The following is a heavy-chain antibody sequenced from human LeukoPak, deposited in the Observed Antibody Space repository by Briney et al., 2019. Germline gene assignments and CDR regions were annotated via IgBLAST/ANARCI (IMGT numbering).Heavy chain of an antibody. D-gene: IGHD2-2*01. CDR3: ARQGYCSSTSCYSRGWFDP. CDR1: GGSISSYY. V-gene: IGHV4-59*08. CDR2: IYYSGST. Sequence: SETLSLTCTVSGGSISSYYWSWIRQPPGKGLEWIGYIYYSGSTNYNPSLKSRVTISVDTSKNQFSLKLSSVTAADTAVYYCARQGYCSSTSCYSRGWFDPWGQRTLVTVSS. J-gene: IGHJ5*02.